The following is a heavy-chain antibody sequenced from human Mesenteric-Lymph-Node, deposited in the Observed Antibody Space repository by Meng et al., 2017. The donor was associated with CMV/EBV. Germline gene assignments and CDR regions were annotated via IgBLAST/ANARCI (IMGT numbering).Heavy chain of an antibody. CDR1: GYTFTSYD. D-gene: IGHD3-22*01. J-gene: IGHJ4*02. Sequence: SVKVSCKASGYTFTSYDINWVRQATGQGLEWMGGIIPIFGTANYAQKFQGRVTITTDESTSTAYMELSSLRSEDTAVYYCARVDSSGYGWDYWGQGTLVTVSS. CDR2: IIPIFGTA. V-gene: IGHV1-69*05. CDR3: ARVDSSGYGWDY.